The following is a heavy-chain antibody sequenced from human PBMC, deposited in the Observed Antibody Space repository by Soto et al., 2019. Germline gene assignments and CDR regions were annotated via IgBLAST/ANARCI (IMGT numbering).Heavy chain of an antibody. CDR3: VRDPWNY. Sequence: SLKIYCKASGYTATNYYIHWVRQARGQGLEWMGIISPSGTTTYAQKFQGRVTMTRDTSTSTVYMELSSLRYDATGVYFCVRDPWNYWGQGTLVTVSS. CDR1: GYTATNYY. V-gene: IGHV1-46*01. J-gene: IGHJ4*02. CDR2: ISPSGTT. D-gene: IGHD3-3*01.